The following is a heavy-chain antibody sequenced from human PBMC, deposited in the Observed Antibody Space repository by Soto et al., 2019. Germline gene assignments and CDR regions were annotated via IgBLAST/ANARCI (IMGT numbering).Heavy chain of an antibody. CDR3: AKGRGGSGSLTPRVDF. D-gene: IGHD3-10*01. J-gene: IGHJ4*02. CDR2: ISGGGDTT. V-gene: IGHV3-23*01. Sequence: EVQLLDSGGGLVQPGGSLRLSCAASGFTFNNYAMTWVRQAPGKGLEWVSAISGGGDTTSYADSVKGRFTVSSDGSKNTLYLQMCSLRAEDTALYYCAKGRGGSGSLTPRVDFWGQGTLVTVSS. CDR1: GFTFNNYA.